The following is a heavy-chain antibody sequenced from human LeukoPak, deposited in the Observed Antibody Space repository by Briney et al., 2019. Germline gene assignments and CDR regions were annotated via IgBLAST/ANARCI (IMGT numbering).Heavy chain of an antibody. Sequence: ASVKVSCKASGYSFTDYDFSWVRPAPGQGLEWLGWVSIYNDNTNYAREFQDRITMTTDISTSTAYMELKSLTSDDTAVYYCASGAPIITMIVVVPTGYWGQGTLVTVSS. CDR2: VSIYNDNT. CDR3: ASGAPIITMIVVVPTGY. CDR1: GYSFTDYD. V-gene: IGHV1-18*01. J-gene: IGHJ4*02. D-gene: IGHD3-22*01.